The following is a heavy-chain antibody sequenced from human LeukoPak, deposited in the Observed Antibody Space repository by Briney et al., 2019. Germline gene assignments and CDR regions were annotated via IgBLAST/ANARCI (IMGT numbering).Heavy chain of an antibody. CDR1: GGSISSGDYY. J-gene: IGHJ4*02. Sequence: SETLSLTCTVSGGSISSGDYYWSWIRQPPGKGLEWIGYIYYSGSTYYNPSLKSRVTISVDTSKNQFSLKLSSVTAADTAVHYCAREGRGSSGSALDYWGQGTLVTVSS. V-gene: IGHV4-30-4*01. CDR2: IYYSGST. D-gene: IGHD3-22*01. CDR3: AREGRGSSGSALDY.